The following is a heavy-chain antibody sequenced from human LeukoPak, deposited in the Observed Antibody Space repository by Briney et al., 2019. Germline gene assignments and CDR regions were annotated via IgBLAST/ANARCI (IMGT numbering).Heavy chain of an antibody. D-gene: IGHD2-2*01. J-gene: IGHJ4*02. CDR3: AKMRCSSTSCYPADY. CDR1: GFTFSSYA. CDR2: ISGSGGST. Sequence: GGSLRLSCAASGFTFSSYAMSWVRQAPGKGLEWVSAISGSGGSTYYADSVKGRFTISRDNSKNTLYLQMNSLRAEDTAVYYCAKMRCSSTSCYPADYWGQGTLVTDSS. V-gene: IGHV3-23*01.